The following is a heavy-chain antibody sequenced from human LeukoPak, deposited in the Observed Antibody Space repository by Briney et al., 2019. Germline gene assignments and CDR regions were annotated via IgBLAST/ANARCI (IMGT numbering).Heavy chain of an antibody. D-gene: IGHD1/OR15-1a*01. CDR3: ATIVGPMRSSPLGWFDP. CDR2: IVVGSGNT. J-gene: IGHJ5*02. Sequence: ASVKVSCKASGFTFTSSAVQWVRQARGQRLEWIGWIVVGSGNTNYAQKFQERVTITRDMSTSTAYMELSSLRSEDTAVYYCATIVGPMRSSPLGWFDPWGQGTLVTVSS. CDR1: GFTFTSSA. V-gene: IGHV1-58*01.